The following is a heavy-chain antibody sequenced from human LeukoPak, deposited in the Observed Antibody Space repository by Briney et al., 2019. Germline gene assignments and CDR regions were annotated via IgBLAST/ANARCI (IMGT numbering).Heavy chain of an antibody. J-gene: IGHJ4*02. CDR3: AKDFYSSGYYPSLVDY. D-gene: IGHD3-22*01. Sequence: GGSLRLSCAASGFTFSSYAMSWVRQAPGKGLEWVSAISGSGGGTYYADSVKGRFTISRDNSKNTLYLQMNSLRAEDTAVYYCAKDFYSSGYYPSLVDYWGQGTLVTVSS. V-gene: IGHV3-23*01. CDR2: ISGSGGGT. CDR1: GFTFSSYA.